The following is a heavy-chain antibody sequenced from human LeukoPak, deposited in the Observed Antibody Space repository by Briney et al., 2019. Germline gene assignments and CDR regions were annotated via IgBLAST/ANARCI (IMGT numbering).Heavy chain of an antibody. CDR2: IRSKAYGGTT. CDR3: TRVRYDYYGSGSYPSAFDI. V-gene: IGHV3-49*04. D-gene: IGHD3-10*01. CDR1: GFTFGDYA. Sequence: PGGSLRLSCTASGFTFGDYAMSWVRQAPGKGLEWVGFIRSKAYGGTTEYAASVKGRFTISRDDSKSIAYLQMNSLKTEDTAVYYCTRVRYDYYGSGSYPSAFDIWGQGTMVTVSS. J-gene: IGHJ3*02.